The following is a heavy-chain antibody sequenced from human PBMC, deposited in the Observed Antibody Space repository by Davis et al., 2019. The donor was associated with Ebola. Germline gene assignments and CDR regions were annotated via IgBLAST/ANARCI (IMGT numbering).Heavy chain of an antibody. CDR2: IIPIFGTA. V-gene: IGHV1-69*05. CDR3: ARGIRVIAAPGTPYLAEWDAFDI. D-gene: IGHD6-13*01. CDR1: GGTFSSYA. J-gene: IGHJ3*02. Sequence: SVKVSCKASGGTFSSYAISWVRQAPGQGLEWMGGIIPIFGTANYAQKFQGRVTMTRNTSISTPYMELSSLRSEDTAVYYCARGIRVIAAPGTPYLAEWDAFDIWGQGTMVTVSS.